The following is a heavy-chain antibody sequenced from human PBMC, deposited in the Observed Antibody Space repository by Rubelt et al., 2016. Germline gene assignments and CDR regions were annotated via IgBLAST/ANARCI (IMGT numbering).Heavy chain of an antibody. D-gene: IGHD6-13*01. V-gene: IGHV3-23*01. Sequence: VQLQESGPGLVKPSGTLSLTCGVSGGSISTSNWWNWVRQPPGKGLEWVSAISDSGGSKYYADSVKGRCTISRKNSKNKLDLQMNSLCAQDTAVYYCAKDRYSSSRGTPDDWGQGTLVTVSS. CDR1: GGSISTSN. J-gene: IGHJ4*02. CDR3: AKDRYSSSRGTPDD. CDR2: ISDSGGSK.